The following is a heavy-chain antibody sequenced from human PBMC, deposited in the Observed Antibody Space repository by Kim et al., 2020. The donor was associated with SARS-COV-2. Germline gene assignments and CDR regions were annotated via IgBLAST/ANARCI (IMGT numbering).Heavy chain of an antibody. CDR2: IWYDGSNK. CDR3: ARDRLGLADFWSGSIDY. D-gene: IGHD3-3*01. V-gene: IGHV3-33*08. J-gene: IGHJ4*02. Sequence: GGSLRLSCAASGFTFSSYGMHWVRQAPGKGLEWVAVIWYDGSNKYYADSVKGRFTISRDNSKNTLYLQMNSLRAEDTAVYYCARDRLGLADFWSGSIDYWGQGTLVTVSS. CDR1: GFTFSSYG.